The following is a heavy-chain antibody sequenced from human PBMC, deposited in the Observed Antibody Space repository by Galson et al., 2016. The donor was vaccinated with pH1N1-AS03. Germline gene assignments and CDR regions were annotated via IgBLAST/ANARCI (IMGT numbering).Heavy chain of an antibody. Sequence: ETLSLTCTVSGGSINSYYWTWIRQPPGKGLEWIGQIYYTGDIISTPSLRSRVTISVDTSKNQLSLSLSSVTAADTAVYYCGRHLRNSYSMDVWGQGTTVTVSS. D-gene: IGHD2-21*01. CDR3: GRHLRNSYSMDV. V-gene: IGHV4-59*08. CDR2: IYYTGDI. CDR1: GGSINSYY. J-gene: IGHJ6*02.